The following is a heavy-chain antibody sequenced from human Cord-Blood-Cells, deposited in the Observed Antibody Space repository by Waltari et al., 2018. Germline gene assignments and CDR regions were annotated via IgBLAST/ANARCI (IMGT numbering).Heavy chain of an antibody. CDR1: GYSFTSYW. Sequence: EVQLVQSGAEVKKPGESLKISCKGSGYSFTSYWIGWVRQIHGKGLEWLGIIAPGDYNTRYRPSFQGPVTISPDKSISPASRQWSSLKASDTAMYYCATSSKWELLQSAFDIWGQGTMVTVSS. CDR3: ATSSKWELLQSAFDI. CDR2: IAPGDYNT. D-gene: IGHD1-26*01. V-gene: IGHV5-51*01. J-gene: IGHJ3*02.